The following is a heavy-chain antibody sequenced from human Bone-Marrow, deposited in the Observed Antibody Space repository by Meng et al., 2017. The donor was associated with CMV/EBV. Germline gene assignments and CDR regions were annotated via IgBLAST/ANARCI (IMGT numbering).Heavy chain of an antibody. D-gene: IGHD2-2*02. V-gene: IGHV1-69*05. CDR1: GGTFSSYA. CDR2: IIPIFGTA. Sequence: SVKVSCKASGGTFSSYAISWVRQAPGQGLEWMGGIIPIFGTANYAQKFQGRVTITTDESTSTAYMELSSLRSEDTAVYYCARGGKIVVVPADIEGVDWFDPWGQGTLGTVSS. J-gene: IGHJ5*02. CDR3: ARGGKIVVVPADIEGVDWFDP.